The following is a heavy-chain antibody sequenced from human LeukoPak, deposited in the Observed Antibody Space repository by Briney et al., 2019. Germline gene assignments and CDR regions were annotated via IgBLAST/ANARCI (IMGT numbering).Heavy chain of an antibody. CDR1: GGSISSSSYY. CDR2: IYYSGST. J-gene: IGHJ4*02. Sequence: SETLSLTCTVSGGSISSSSYYWSWIRQPPGKGLEWIGYIYYSGSTNYNPSLKSQVTISVDTSKNQFSLKLSSVTAADTAVYYCAGFWSGYYKRDYWGQGTLVTVSS. CDR3: AGFWSGYYKRDY. D-gene: IGHD3-3*01. V-gene: IGHV4-61*01.